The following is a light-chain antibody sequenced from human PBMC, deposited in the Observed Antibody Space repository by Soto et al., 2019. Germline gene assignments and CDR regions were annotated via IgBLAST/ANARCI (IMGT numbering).Light chain of an antibody. CDR2: DAY. Sequence: DIQMTQSPSTLSASVGDTVTVTCRASQSVSGWLAWYQQKPGEAPKLLIYDAYSLESGVPSRFSGSGSGTEFTLTIRSLQPDDFATYYCXQYNSYSGTFGQGTKVDIK. J-gene: IGKJ1*01. CDR1: QSVSGW. CDR3: XQYNSYSGT. V-gene: IGKV1-5*01.